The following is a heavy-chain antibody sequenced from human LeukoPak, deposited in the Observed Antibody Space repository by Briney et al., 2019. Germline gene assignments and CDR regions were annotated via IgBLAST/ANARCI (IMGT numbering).Heavy chain of an antibody. Sequence: GESLQISCKGSGYSFTSNWIGWVRQMPGKGLEGMGIIYPGDSDTRYSPSFQGQVTISADKSISTAYLQWSSLKASDTATYYCARRASSSSGEDWGQGTLVTVSS. CDR1: GYSFTSNW. CDR3: ARRASSSSGED. J-gene: IGHJ4*02. CDR2: IYPGDSDT. V-gene: IGHV5-51*01. D-gene: IGHD6-6*01.